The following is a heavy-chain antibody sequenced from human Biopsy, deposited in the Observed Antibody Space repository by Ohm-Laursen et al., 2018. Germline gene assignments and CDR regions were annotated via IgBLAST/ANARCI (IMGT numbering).Heavy chain of an antibody. V-gene: IGHV3-9*01. CDR3: VKDRGGARASFHY. Sequence: SLRLSCAASGFIFDDYDMHWVRQAPGKGLEWVSRINRDSDTAAYVDSVRGRFTISRDNARKTLFLQMNSLRPEDTALYYCVKDRGGARASFHYWGQGIRVAVSS. CDR2: INRDSDTA. CDR1: GFIFDDYD. D-gene: IGHD3-16*01. J-gene: IGHJ4*02.